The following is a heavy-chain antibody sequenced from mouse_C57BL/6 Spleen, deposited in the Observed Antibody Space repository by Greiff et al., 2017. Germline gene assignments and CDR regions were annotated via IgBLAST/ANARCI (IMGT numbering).Heavy chain of an antibody. CDR2: IYPGDGDT. CDR3: ARCDYDGASYARDY. Sequence: LQESGPELVKPGASVKISCKASGYAFSSSWLHWVKQRPGKGLEWIGRIYPGDGDTNYNGKFKGKATLTADKSSSTAYMQLSSLTSEDSAVYFCARCDYDGASYARDYWGQGTSVTVSS. V-gene: IGHV1-82*01. CDR1: GYAFSSSW. J-gene: IGHJ4*01. D-gene: IGHD2-4*01.